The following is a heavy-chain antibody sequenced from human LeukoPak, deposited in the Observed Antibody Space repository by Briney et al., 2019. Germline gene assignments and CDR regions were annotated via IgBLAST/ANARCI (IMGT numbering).Heavy chain of an antibody. Sequence: SVTVSCKASGGTFSSYAISWVRQAPGQGLEWMGGIIPIFGTANYAQKFQGRVTITADESTSTAYMELSSLRSEDTAVYYCARFGTMVRGVIRAYYYYGMDVWGQGTTVTVSS. CDR1: GGTFSSYA. CDR3: ARFGTMVRGVIRAYYYYGMDV. CDR2: IIPIFGTA. J-gene: IGHJ6*02. D-gene: IGHD3-10*01. V-gene: IGHV1-69*13.